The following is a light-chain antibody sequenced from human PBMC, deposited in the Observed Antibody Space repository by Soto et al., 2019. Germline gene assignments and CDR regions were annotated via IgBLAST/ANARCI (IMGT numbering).Light chain of an antibody. CDR1: QRVRSSY. Sequence: EIVLTQSPGTLSLSPGERATLSCRASQRVRSSYLAWYQQKPGQAPRLLIYGASTRATGITDRFGGSGSGTDFTLTISRLEPEDFAVFYCQQYGNSPYTFGQGTKLEIK. J-gene: IGKJ2*01. CDR3: QQYGNSPYT. CDR2: GAS. V-gene: IGKV3-20*01.